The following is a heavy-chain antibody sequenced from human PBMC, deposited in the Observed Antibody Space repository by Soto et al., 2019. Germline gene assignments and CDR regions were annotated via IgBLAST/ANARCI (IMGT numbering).Heavy chain of an antibody. V-gene: IGHV3-30*03. Sequence: QVQLVESGGGVVQPGRSLRLSCAASGFTFSSYGMHWVRQAPGKGLEWVAFISYDGSNKYYADSVKGRFTISRDNSKNTLYLQMNSLRAEDTAVYYCARVVPAAMYYYYGMDVWGQGTTVTASS. CDR2: ISYDGSNK. CDR3: ARVVPAAMYYYYGMDV. J-gene: IGHJ6*02. D-gene: IGHD2-2*01. CDR1: GFTFSSYG.